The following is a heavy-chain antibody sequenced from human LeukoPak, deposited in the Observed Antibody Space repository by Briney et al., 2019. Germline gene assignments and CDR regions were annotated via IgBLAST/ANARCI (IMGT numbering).Heavy chain of an antibody. V-gene: IGHV2-5*01. CDR1: DFSLSTPGMG. CDR2: IYYNDDK. Sequence: SGPTLVNPTQTLTLTCTFSDFSLSTPGMGVAWIRQPPGKAPEWLVMIYYNDDKRYSPSLRSRLTITKETSKNQVVLTMTNVDVVDTATYYCAHLVVTIDWRSYFDYWGQGILVTVSS. J-gene: IGHJ4*02. D-gene: IGHD3-9*01. CDR3: AHLVVTIDWRSYFDY.